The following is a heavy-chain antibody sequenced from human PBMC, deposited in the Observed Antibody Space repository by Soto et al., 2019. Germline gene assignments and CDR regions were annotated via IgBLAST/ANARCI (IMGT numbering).Heavy chain of an antibody. Sequence: AEALTLSCAASGFTFTNNYMMWARQPPGKVLEWVALIYSAGTTYYADSVKSRFTSSRDTSKNPLYLQRNSLRAEDTAVYYCATSGSKPRFDFWGQGTRVTVSS. CDR3: ATSGSKPRFDF. V-gene: IGHV3-66*01. CDR2: IYSAGTT. J-gene: IGHJ4*02. CDR1: GFTFTNNY. D-gene: IGHD1-26*01.